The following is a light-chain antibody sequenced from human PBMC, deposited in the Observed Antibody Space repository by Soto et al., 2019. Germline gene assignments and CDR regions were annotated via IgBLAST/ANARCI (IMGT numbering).Light chain of an antibody. CDR2: AAS. CDR1: QTISSW. CDR3: QQYGSSGT. Sequence: DIQMTQSPSTPSSSFGDRVTITCRASQTISSWLAWYQQKPGKAPKLLIYAASTLESGVSSRFSGRGSETDFTLTISRMEPEDFAVDYCQQYGSSGTFGQGTKVDIK. V-gene: IGKV1-5*01. J-gene: IGKJ1*01.